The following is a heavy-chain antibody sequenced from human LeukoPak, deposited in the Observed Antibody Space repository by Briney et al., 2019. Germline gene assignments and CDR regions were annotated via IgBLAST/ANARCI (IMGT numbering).Heavy chain of an antibody. CDR1: GLIFSSYA. CDR2: ISGGGGST. V-gene: IGHV3-23*01. D-gene: IGHD2-15*01. CDR3: AKGAGSSSFDY. J-gene: IGHJ4*02. Sequence: GSLRLSCAASGLIFSSYAMSWVRQAPGKGLEWVSAISGGGGSTYYADSVKGRFTISRDNSKNTLYLQMNSLRAEDTAVHYCAKGAGSSSFDYWGQGTLVTVSS.